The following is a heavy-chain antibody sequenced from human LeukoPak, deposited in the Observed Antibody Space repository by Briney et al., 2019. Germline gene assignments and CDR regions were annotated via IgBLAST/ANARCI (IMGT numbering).Heavy chain of an antibody. Sequence: GGSLRLSCAASGFTFSNYVMSWVRQTPGKGLEWVSTIRGNVDTTHYADSVKGRFTISRDNSKNTLYLQMNSLRAEDTAIYYCAKGQELDDGVFDSWGQGALVTVSS. D-gene: IGHD4-17*01. CDR1: GFTFSNYV. J-gene: IGHJ4*02. CDR2: IRGNVDTT. V-gene: IGHV3-23*01. CDR3: AKGQELDDGVFDS.